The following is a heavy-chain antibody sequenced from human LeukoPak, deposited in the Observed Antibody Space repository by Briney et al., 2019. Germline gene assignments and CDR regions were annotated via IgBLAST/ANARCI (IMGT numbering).Heavy chain of an antibody. D-gene: IGHD1-26*01. Sequence: ASVKVSCKASGGTFSSYAISWVRQAPGQGPEWMGGIIPIFGTANYAQKFQGRVTITADESTSTAYMELSSLRSEDTAVYYCAREASGSYSTNFDYWGQGTLVTVSS. V-gene: IGHV1-69*13. CDR2: IIPIFGTA. CDR3: AREASGSYSTNFDY. CDR1: GGTFSSYA. J-gene: IGHJ4*02.